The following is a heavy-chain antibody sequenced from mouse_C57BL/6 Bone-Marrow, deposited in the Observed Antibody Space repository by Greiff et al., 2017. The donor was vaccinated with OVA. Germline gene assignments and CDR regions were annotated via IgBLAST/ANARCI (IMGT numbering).Heavy chain of an antibody. J-gene: IGHJ4*01. Sequence: EVQRVESGGGLVKPGGSLKLSCAASGFTFSDYGMHWVRQAPEKGLEWVAYISSGSSTIYYADTVKGRFTISRDNAKNTLFLQMTSLRSEDTAMYYCAKGRRRDAMDYWGQGTSVTVSS. V-gene: IGHV5-17*01. CDR1: GFTFSDYG. CDR3: AKGRRRDAMDY. CDR2: ISSGSSTI.